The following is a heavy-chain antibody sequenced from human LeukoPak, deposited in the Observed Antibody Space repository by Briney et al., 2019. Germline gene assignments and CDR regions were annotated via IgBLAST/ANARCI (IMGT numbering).Heavy chain of an antibody. J-gene: IGHJ6*03. Sequence: SETLSLTCTVSGGSINSGSYYWSWIRQPAGKGLEWIGRIYTSGSTNYNPSLKSRVTMSVDTSKNQFSLKLSSVTAADTAVYYCARELRDGNFDWLGSYYYYMDVWGKGTTVTISS. CDR3: ARELRDGNFDWLGSYYYYMDV. CDR1: GGSINSGSYY. D-gene: IGHD3-9*01. CDR2: IYTSGST. V-gene: IGHV4-61*02.